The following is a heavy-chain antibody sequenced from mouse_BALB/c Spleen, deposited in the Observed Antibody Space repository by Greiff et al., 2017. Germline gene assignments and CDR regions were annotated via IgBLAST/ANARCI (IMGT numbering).Heavy chain of an antibody. CDR2: ISSGSSTI. V-gene: IGHV5-17*02. Sequence: EVQLVESGGGLVQPGGSRKLSCAASGFTFSSFGMHWVRQAPGKGLEWVAYISSGSSTIYDAATVKGRFTISRDNPKNTLFMQMTSLRSEDTAMYYCARDYDYECFADWGQGTLVTVSA. CDR3: ARDYDYECFAD. J-gene: IGHJ3*01. CDR1: GFTFSSFG. D-gene: IGHD2-4*01.